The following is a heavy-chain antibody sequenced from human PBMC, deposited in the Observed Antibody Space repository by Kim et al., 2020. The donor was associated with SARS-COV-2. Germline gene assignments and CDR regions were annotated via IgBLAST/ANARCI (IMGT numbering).Heavy chain of an antibody. CDR3: AGDQGGLGYCTNGVCYRRKVDFHYGMDV. V-gene: IGHV1-69*13. Sequence: SVKVSCKASGGTFSSYAISWVRQAPGQGLEWMGGIIPIFGTANYAQKFQGRVTITADESTSTAYMELSSLRSEDTAVYYCAGDQGGLGYCTNGVCYRRKVDFHYGMDVWGQGTTVTVSS. D-gene: IGHD2-8*01. J-gene: IGHJ6*02. CDR2: IIPIFGTA. CDR1: GGTFSSYA.